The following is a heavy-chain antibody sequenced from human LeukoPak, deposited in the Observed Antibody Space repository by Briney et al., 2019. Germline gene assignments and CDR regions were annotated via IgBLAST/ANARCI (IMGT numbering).Heavy chain of an antibody. D-gene: IGHD4-17*01. V-gene: IGHV1-2*02. CDR2: INPNSGGT. CDR1: GYTFTGYY. Sequence: ASVKVSCKASGYTFTGYYMHWVRQAPGQGLEWMGWINPNSGGTIYAQKFQGRVTMTRDTSISTAYMDLSRLRSDATAVYYCARVPTDYGDYLGAFDIWGQGTMVTVSS. CDR3: ARVPTDYGDYLGAFDI. J-gene: IGHJ3*02.